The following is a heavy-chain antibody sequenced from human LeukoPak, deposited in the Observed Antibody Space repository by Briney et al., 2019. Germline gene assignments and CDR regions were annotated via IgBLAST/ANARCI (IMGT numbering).Heavy chain of an antibody. D-gene: IGHD1-26*01. J-gene: IGHJ4*02. CDR3: AKGGKWDVTPFDY. V-gene: IGHV3-23*01. CDR1: GLPFNSYA. Sequence: GVSLRLFCAPAGLPFNSYAMSCLRRAPGKGVEWVSTISVGGGSTYYAESVKGRFTISRDNSKNTLYLQVKSLRAEDTGVYYCAKGGKWDVTPFDYWGQGTLVTVSS. CDR2: ISVGGGST.